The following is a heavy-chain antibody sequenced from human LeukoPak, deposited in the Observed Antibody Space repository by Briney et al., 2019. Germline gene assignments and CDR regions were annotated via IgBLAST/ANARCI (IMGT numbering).Heavy chain of an antibody. CDR1: GGSVSSGSYY. V-gene: IGHV4-61*01. CDR2: IYYSGST. D-gene: IGHD4-11*01. J-gene: IGHJ4*02. Sequence: LETLSLTCTVSGGSVSSGSYYWSWIRQPPGKGLEWIGYIYYSGSTNYNPSLKSRVTISVDTSKNQFSLKLSSVTAADTAVYYCANPGGDGTTVPWWGQGTLVTVSS. CDR3: ANPGGDGTTVPW.